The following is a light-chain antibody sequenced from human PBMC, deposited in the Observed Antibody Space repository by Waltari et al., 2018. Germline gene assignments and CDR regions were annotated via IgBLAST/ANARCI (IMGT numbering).Light chain of an antibody. Sequence: QSVLTQPPSASGTPGQRVTISCSGSSSNIGSNTVNWYQQLPGKAPKLLFYNNNQRPSGVPDRFSASKSGTSASLAISGLQSEDEADYYCATWDDSLNGVVFGGGTKLTVL. CDR1: SSNIGSNT. CDR3: ATWDDSLNGVV. V-gene: IGLV1-44*01. J-gene: IGLJ2*01. CDR2: NNN.